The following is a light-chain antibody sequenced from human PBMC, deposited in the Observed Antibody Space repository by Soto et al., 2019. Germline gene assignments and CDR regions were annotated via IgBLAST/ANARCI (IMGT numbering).Light chain of an antibody. J-gene: IGKJ1*01. CDR2: DAS. CDR3: QQRSNWPT. CDR1: QSVSSY. V-gene: IGKV3-11*01. Sequence: EIVLTQSPATLSLSPGERATLSCRASQSVSSYLAWYQQKPGQAPRLLIYDASNRATGIPARFSGSGSGTDFTLTISSLEPEDFAVYYCQQRSNWPTFGQGTKVDI.